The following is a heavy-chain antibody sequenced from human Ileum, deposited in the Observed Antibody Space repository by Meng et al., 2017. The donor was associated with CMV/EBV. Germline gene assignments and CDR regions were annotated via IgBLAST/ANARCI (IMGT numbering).Heavy chain of an antibody. V-gene: IGHV3-33*01. CDR3: ARDLAVGRIWFDP. D-gene: IGHD6-19*01. CDR1: AFIFSSIV. Sequence: AASAFIFSSIVMHWVRQAPREGVEWLAVIWHHGRDMYYADSVKRRFSISRDDSKSTLYLQMNSLRVEDTAVYYCARDLAVGRIWFDPWGQGTLVTVSS. CDR2: IWHHGRDM. J-gene: IGHJ5*02.